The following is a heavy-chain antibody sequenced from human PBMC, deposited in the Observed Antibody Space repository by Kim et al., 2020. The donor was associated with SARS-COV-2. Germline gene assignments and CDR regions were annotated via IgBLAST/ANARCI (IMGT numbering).Heavy chain of an antibody. CDR3: ARAVAGTYYYGMDV. J-gene: IGHJ6*02. Sequence: AAPCKGRLPNSRDNSKTTRYLQMNSLRAEDTAVYYCARAVAGTYYYGMDVWGQGTTVTVSS. D-gene: IGHD6-19*01. V-gene: IGHV3-30*01.